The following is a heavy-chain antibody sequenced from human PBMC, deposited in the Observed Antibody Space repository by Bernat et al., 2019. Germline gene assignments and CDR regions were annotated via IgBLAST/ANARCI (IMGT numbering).Heavy chain of an antibody. CDR1: GGSISGYY. V-gene: IGHV4-59*01. J-gene: IGHJ6*02. CDR2: IYYSGST. Sequence: QVQLQESGPGLVKPSETLSLTCTVSGGSISGYYWSWIRQPPGKGLEWIGYIYYSGSTNYNPSLKSRVTISVDTSKNQFSLKLSSVTAADTAVYYCARVIVPSGWYGGGYYYYGMDVWGQGTTVTVSS. CDR3: ARVIVPSGWYGGGYYYYGMDV. D-gene: IGHD6-19*01.